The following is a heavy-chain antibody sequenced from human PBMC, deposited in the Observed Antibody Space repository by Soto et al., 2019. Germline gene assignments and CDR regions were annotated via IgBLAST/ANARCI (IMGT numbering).Heavy chain of an antibody. CDR1: GLTVSSNY. V-gene: IGHV3-53*01. CDR2: IYSGGST. Sequence: PGGSLRLSCAACGLTVSSNYMSWVRQAPGKGLEWVSVIYSGGSTYYADSVKGRFTISRDNSKHTLYLQMNSLRAEDTTVYYCARLNWNYVSMDHPNWFDPWGQGTLVTVSS. CDR3: ARLNWNYVSMDHPNWFDP. D-gene: IGHD1-7*01. J-gene: IGHJ5*02.